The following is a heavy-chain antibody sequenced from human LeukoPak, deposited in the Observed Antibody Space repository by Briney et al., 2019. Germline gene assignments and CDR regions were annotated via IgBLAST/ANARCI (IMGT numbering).Heavy chain of an antibody. CDR1: GFTFSSYN. CDR2: ISSSSSYI. Sequence: GGSLRLSCAASGFTFSSYNMNWVRQAPGKGLEWVSSISSSSSYIFYADSVKGRFTISRDNAKNSLYLQMNSLRAEDTAVYYCARVRDSNWFDPWGQGTLVTVSS. J-gene: IGHJ5*02. V-gene: IGHV3-21*01. CDR3: ARVRDSNWFDP.